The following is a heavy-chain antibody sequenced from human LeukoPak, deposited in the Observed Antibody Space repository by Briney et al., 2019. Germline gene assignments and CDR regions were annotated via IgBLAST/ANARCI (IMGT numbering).Heavy chain of an antibody. Sequence: GGSLRLSCAASGFTLKTHAMSWVRQAPGKGLEWVSRIDDSGVIRSYADSVKGRFTISRDNSKMTLTLQMNSLRAEDTAVYYCAKRLKRNYYYHYAMDVWGQGTTVTVSS. J-gene: IGHJ6*02. CDR3: AKRLKRNYYYHYAMDV. CDR2: IDDSGVIR. V-gene: IGHV3-23*01. D-gene: IGHD3-22*01. CDR1: GFTLKTHA.